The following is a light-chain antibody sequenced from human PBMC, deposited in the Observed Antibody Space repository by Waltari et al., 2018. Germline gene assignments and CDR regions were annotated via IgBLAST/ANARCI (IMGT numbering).Light chain of an antibody. CDR1: SLDLGGFTY. CDR2: DVR. V-gene: IGLV2-11*01. Sequence: QSALTQPRSVPGSPGQSVTISGAQTSLDLGGFTYSAWYQQHPGKAPKLMIYDVRKRPSGVPDRFSGSKSGNTASLTISGLQAEDEADYYCCSYAGSCLGVFGGGTKLTVL. J-gene: IGLJ2*01. CDR3: CSYAGSCLGV.